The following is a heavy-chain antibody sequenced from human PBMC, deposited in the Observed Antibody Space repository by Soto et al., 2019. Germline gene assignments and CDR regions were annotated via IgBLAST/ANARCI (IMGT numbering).Heavy chain of an antibody. V-gene: IGHV1-69*13. Sequence: ASVKVSCKASGGTFSSYAISWVRQAPGQGLEWMGGIIPIFGTANYAQKFQGRVTITADESTSTAYMELSSLRSEDTAVYYCARAPTGYSSSWYFQDVWGQGTTVTVSS. J-gene: IGHJ6*02. CDR2: IIPIFGTA. CDR1: GGTFSSYA. CDR3: ARAPTGYSSSWYFQDV. D-gene: IGHD6-13*01.